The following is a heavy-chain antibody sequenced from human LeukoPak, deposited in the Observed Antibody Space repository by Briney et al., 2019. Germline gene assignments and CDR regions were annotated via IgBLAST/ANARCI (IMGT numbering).Heavy chain of an antibody. D-gene: IGHD3-22*01. CDR3: ARDHPTQDYYDSSGYYGY. Sequence: SETLSLTCAVYGRSFSGYYWRWIRPPPGKGLEWIGEINHSGSTNYNPSLKSRVTISVDTSKNQFSLKLSSVTAADTAVYYCARDHPTQDYYDSSGYYGYWGQGTLVTVSS. CDR2: INHSGST. CDR1: GRSFSGYY. J-gene: IGHJ4*02. V-gene: IGHV4-34*01.